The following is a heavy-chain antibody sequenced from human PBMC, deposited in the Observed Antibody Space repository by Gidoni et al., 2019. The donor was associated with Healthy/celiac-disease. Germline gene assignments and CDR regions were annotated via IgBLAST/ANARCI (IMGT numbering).Heavy chain of an antibody. CDR2: ISSSSSYI. CDR1: GFSCSSYS. J-gene: IGHJ4*02. V-gene: IGHV3-21*01. D-gene: IGHD6-13*01. CDR3: ARDRGSSSWYGRSAEGFDY. Sequence: EVPLVESGGGLVKPAGSLRLSSAASGFSCSSYSMNWVRQAPGKGLERVSSISSSSSYIYYEDSVKGRFTNSRDNAKNSLYLQMNSLRAEDTAVYYCARDRGSSSWYGRSAEGFDYWGQGTLVTVSS.